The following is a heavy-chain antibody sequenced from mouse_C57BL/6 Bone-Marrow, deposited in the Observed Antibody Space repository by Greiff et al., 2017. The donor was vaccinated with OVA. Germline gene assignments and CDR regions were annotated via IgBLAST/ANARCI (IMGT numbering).Heavy chain of an antibody. Sequence: VQLQQSGPELVKPGASVKISCKASGYTFTDYYVNWVKQSHGKSLEWIGDINPNNGGTSYNQKFKGKATLTVDKSSSTAYMELRSLTSEDSAVYYCARRGVITTVVAPFDYWGQGTTLTVSS. CDR2: INPNNGGT. CDR1: GYTFTDYY. J-gene: IGHJ2*01. V-gene: IGHV1-26*01. CDR3: ARRGVITTVVAPFDY. D-gene: IGHD1-1*01.